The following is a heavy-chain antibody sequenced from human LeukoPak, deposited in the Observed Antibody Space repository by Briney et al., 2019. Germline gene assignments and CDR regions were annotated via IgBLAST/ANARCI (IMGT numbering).Heavy chain of an antibody. CDR3: TRNSGWYGIS. Sequence: GGSLRLSCAVSGFTVSGNYMSSVRQAPGKGLEWVSLIYSGGTTYYADSVKGRFTISRDDSKNTLYLQLSSLRAEDTAVYYCTRNSGWYGISWGQGTLVIVSS. CDR2: IYSGGTT. J-gene: IGHJ4*02. D-gene: IGHD6-19*01. V-gene: IGHV3-53*01. CDR1: GFTVSGNY.